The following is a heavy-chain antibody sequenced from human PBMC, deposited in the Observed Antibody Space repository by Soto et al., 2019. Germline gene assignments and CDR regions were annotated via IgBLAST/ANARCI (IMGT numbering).Heavy chain of an antibody. J-gene: IGHJ4*02. CDR3: VARRAATADY. CDR1: GFTFSSYT. CDR2: IWYDGSNK. V-gene: IGHV3-33*01. D-gene: IGHD2-15*01. Sequence: PGGSLRLSCAASGFTFSSYTMHWVRQAPGKGLEWVAVIWYDGSNKYYADSVKGRFTISRDNSKNTLSLQMNSLRAEDTAVYYCVARRAATADYWGQGTLVTAPQ.